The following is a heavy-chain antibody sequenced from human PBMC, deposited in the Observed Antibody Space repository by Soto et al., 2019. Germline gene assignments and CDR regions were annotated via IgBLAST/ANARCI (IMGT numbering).Heavy chain of an antibody. Sequence: PGGSLRLSCAASGFTFSSYAMSWVRQAPGKGLEWVSAISGSGGSTYYADSVKGRFTISRDSAKNSLYLQMNSLRAEDTAVYYCARDADILTGSDAFDIWGQGTMVTVSS. V-gene: IGHV3-23*01. CDR2: ISGSGGST. CDR3: ARDADILTGSDAFDI. J-gene: IGHJ3*02. CDR1: GFTFSSYA. D-gene: IGHD3-9*01.